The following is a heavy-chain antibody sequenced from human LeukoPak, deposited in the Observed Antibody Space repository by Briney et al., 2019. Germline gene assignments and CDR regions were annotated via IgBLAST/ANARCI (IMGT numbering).Heavy chain of an antibody. J-gene: IGHJ6*02. CDR3: ARGYDGMDV. V-gene: IGHV3-74*01. Sequence: GRSLRLSCAASGFTFSRYWMHWVRQAPGKGLVWVSRINSDGSSTNYADSVKGRFTIPRDNAKNTLYVQMNSLRDEDTAVYYCARGYDGMDVWGQGNTVTVSS. CDR2: INSDGSST. CDR1: GFTFSRYW.